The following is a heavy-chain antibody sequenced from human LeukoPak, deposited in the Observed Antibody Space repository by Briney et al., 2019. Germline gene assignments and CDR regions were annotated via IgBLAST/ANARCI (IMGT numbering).Heavy chain of an antibody. CDR1: GYTFTGYY. V-gene: IGHV1-2*02. D-gene: IGHD3-10*01. Sequence: GASVKDSCKASGYTFTGYYMHWVRQATGQGLEWMGWINPNSGGTNYAQKFQGRVTMTRDTSISTAYMELSRLRSDDTAVYYCARSGRSGSYYNLYYFDYWGQGTLVTVSS. CDR3: ARSGRSGSYYNLYYFDY. CDR2: INPNSGGT. J-gene: IGHJ4*02.